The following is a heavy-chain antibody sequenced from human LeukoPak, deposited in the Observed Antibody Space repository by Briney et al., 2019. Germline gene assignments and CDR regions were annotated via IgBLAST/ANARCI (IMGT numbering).Heavy chain of an antibody. CDR2: ISGSGGST. Sequence: GGSLRLSCVASGFTFSSYAMSWVRQAPGKGLEWVSAISGSGGSTYYADSVKGRLTISRDNSKNTLYLQMNSLRAEDKAVYYCAKGRAHVGAVAGYFDYWGQGTLVTVSS. CDR1: GFTFSSYA. V-gene: IGHV3-23*01. J-gene: IGHJ4*02. D-gene: IGHD6-19*01. CDR3: AKGRAHVGAVAGYFDY.